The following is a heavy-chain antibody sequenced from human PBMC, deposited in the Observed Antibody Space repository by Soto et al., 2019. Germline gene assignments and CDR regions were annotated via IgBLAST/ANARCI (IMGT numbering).Heavy chain of an antibody. CDR3: LRDQRHWNEFADQ. CDR1: GFAFGSNW. J-gene: IGHJ4*02. Sequence: EVQLVESGGGLVQPGGPLRPSLPPPGFAFGSNWRHWSRQAQGKGRVWVSRISQNGTIATQADSVKGRFTISRDNAKNTLYLQMNSLRADDTAVYYCLRDQRHWNEFADQWGQGTLVTVSS. CDR2: ISQNGTIA. D-gene: IGHD1-1*01. V-gene: IGHV3-74*01.